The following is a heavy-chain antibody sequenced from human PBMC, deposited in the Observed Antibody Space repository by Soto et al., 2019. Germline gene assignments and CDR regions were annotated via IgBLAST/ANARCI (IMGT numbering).Heavy chain of an antibody. CDR2: IYHSGST. Sequence: QVQLQESGPGLVKPSGTLSLTCAVSGGSISSSNWWSWVRQPPGKGLEWIGEIYHSGSTNYNPSLKSRGTLSVEKSKNQFPLKLSSVTAADTAVYYWASFVGYGLNWFDPWGQGTLVTVSS. V-gene: IGHV4-4*02. CDR3: ASFVGYGLNWFDP. CDR1: GGSISSSNW. D-gene: IGHD2-8*01. J-gene: IGHJ5*02.